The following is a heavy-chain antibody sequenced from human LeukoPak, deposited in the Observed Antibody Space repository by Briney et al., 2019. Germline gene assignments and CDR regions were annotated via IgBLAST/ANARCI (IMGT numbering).Heavy chain of an antibody. D-gene: IGHD3-3*01. CDR2: SSAYNGNT. J-gene: IGHJ4*02. V-gene: IGHV1-18*01. CDR3: ARDYDFWSGYSYFDY. Sequence: ASVKVSCKASGYTFASYGITWLRQAPGQGLEWMGWSSAYNGNTNYAQKLQGRVTMTTDTSTSTAYMELRSLRSDDTAVYYCARDYDFWSGYSYFDYWGQGTLVTVSS. CDR1: GYTFASYG.